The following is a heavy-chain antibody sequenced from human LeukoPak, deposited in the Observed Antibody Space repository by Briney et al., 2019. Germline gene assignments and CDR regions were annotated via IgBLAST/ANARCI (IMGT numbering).Heavy chain of an antibody. V-gene: IGHV3-30*01. CDR3: ARNPQDCSSTSCYTFRYYYYMDV. J-gene: IGHJ6*03. CDR2: ISYDGSNK. Sequence: PGRSLRLSCAASGFTFSSYAMHWVRQAPGKGLEWVAVISYDGSNKYYADSVKGRFTISRDNSKNTLYLQMNSLRAEDTAVYYCARNPQDCSSTSCYTFRYYYYMDVWGKGTTVTVSS. D-gene: IGHD2-2*02. CDR1: GFTFSSYA.